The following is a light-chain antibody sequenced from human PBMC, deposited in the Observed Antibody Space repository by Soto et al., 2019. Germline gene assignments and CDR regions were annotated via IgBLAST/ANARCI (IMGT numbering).Light chain of an antibody. J-gene: IGLJ3*02. CDR1: SSNIRAGYD. Sequence: QSVLTQPPSVSGAPGQRATISCTGSSSNIRAGYDVHWYQQLPRTAPKLLIYGNNNRPSGVPDRFSGSKSGTSATLAILGLKAADEVDYYCQSYDSSVSGPWVFGGGTKLTVL. V-gene: IGLV1-40*01. CDR3: QSYDSSVSGPWV. CDR2: GNN.